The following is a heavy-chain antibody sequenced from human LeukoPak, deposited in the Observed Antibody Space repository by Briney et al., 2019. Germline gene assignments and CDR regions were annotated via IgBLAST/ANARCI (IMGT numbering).Heavy chain of an antibody. CDR1: GGSISSGGYY. J-gene: IGHJ6*02. CDR2: IYYSGST. V-gene: IGHV4-31*03. D-gene: IGHD2-2*01. Sequence: PSETLSLTCTVSGGSISSGGYYWSWIRQHPGKGLEWIGYIYYSGSTYYNPSLKSRVTISVDTSKNQFSLKLSSVTAADTAVYYCARDQDVVPAAHYYYYGMDVWGQGTTVTVSS. CDR3: ARDQDVVPAAHYYYYGMDV.